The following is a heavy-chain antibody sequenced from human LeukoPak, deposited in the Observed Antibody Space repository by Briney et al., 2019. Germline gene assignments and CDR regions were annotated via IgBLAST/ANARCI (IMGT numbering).Heavy chain of an antibody. J-gene: IGHJ6*02. CDR3: TRDSGNWGAYFYYYGMGV. CDR2: TYYRSKWYS. CDR1: GDSVSSNSAG. Sequence: SQTLSLTCAISGDSVSSNSAGWNWIRQSPSRGLEWLGRTYYRSKWYSDYAVSVKSRITINPDTSKNQFSLQLNSVTPEDTAVYYCTRDSGNWGAYFYYYGMGVWGQGTTVTVSS. V-gene: IGHV6-1*01. D-gene: IGHD7-27*01.